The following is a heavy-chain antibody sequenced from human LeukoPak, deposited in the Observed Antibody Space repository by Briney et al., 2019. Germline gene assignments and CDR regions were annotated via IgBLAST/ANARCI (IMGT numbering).Heavy chain of an antibody. CDR1: GFPVSSNY. Sequence: GGSLRLSCAASGFPVSSNYMNWVRQAPGKGLEWVSYISSSGSTIYYADSVKGRFTISRDNAKNSLYLQMNTLRAEDTAVYYCARDLSLYCSGGSCYSFWGQGTLVTVSS. D-gene: IGHD2-15*01. V-gene: IGHV3-11*01. CDR3: ARDLSLYCSGGSCYSF. CDR2: ISSSGSTI. J-gene: IGHJ4*02.